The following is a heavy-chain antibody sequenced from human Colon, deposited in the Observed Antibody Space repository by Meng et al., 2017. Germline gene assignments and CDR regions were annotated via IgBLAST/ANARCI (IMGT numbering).Heavy chain of an antibody. CDR3: ARSGYNNGYDY. CDR1: GFSVSAHW. D-gene: IGHD3-22*01. Sequence: VRLVESGGGLGKPGGPLRLSCAVSGFSVSAHWMHWVRQVPGKGLVGIARMSIDETATTYADSVKGRFTISRDNGKNTLHLQMSSLRAEDSAVYYCARSGYNNGYDYLGQGTLVTVSS. J-gene: IGHJ4*02. CDR2: MSIDETAT. V-gene: IGHV3-74*02.